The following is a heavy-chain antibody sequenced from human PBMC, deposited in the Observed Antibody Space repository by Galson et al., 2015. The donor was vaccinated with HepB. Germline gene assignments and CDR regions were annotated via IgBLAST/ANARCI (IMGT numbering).Heavy chain of an antibody. Sequence: SLRLSCAASGFTFSSYSMNWVRQAPGKGLEWVSYISSSSSTIYYADSVKGRFTISRDNAKNSLYLQMNSLRAEDTAVYYCARGPGGYCTNGVCYTLRYFDYWGQGTLVTVSS. D-gene: IGHD2-8*01. V-gene: IGHV3-48*01. J-gene: IGHJ4*02. CDR2: ISSSSSTI. CDR3: ARGPGGYCTNGVCYTLRYFDY. CDR1: GFTFSSYS.